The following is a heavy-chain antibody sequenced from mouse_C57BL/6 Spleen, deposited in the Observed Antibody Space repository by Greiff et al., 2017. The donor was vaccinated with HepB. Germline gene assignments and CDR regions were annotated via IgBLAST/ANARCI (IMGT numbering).Heavy chain of an antibody. CDR2: IDPSDSET. V-gene: IGHV1-52*01. CDR1: GYTFTSYW. Sequence: QVQLQQPGAELVRPGSSVKLSCKASGYTFTSYWMHWVKQRPIQGLEWIGNIDPSDSETHYNQKFKDKATLTVDKSSSTAYMQRSSLTSEDSAVYYCASRYYSNYGYAMDDWGQGTSVTVSS. CDR3: ASRYYSNYGYAMDD. J-gene: IGHJ4*01. D-gene: IGHD2-5*01.